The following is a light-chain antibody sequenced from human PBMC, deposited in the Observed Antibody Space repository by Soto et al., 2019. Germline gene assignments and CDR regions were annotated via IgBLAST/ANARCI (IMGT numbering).Light chain of an antibody. CDR2: KAS. CDR3: QQYKT. Sequence: DIQMTQSPSTLSASVGDRVTITCRASQSISSWLAWYQQKPGKAPKLLIYKASSLESGVPSRFSGSGSGTKFTLTISSPQPDDFATYYCQQYKTFGQGTKV. CDR1: QSISSW. J-gene: IGKJ1*01. V-gene: IGKV1-5*03.